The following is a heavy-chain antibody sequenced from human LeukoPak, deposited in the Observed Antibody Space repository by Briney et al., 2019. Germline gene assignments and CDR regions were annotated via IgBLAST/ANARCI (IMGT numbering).Heavy chain of an antibody. CDR3: ARGITDY. J-gene: IGHJ4*02. CDR1: GFTFSSYG. CDR2: IWYDGSNK. Sequence: PGTSLRLSCEASGFTFSSYGMHWVRQAPDKGLEWVAVIWYDGSNKYYVDSVKGRFTISRDNSKKTLFLQMNSLRAEDTAVYYCARGITDYWGQGTLVTVSS. V-gene: IGHV3-33*01.